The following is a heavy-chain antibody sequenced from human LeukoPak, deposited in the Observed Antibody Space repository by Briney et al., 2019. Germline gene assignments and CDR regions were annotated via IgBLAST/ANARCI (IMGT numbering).Heavy chain of an antibody. Sequence: GGSLRLSCAASGFTFSSYWMHWVRQAPGKGLEWVSGISWNSGSIGYADSVEGRFTISRDNAKNSLYLQMNSLRAEDTALYYCAKDIFTMVRGVVVYWGQGTLVTVSS. CDR1: GFTFSSYW. D-gene: IGHD3-10*01. CDR2: ISWNSGSI. V-gene: IGHV3-9*01. CDR3: AKDIFTMVRGVVVY. J-gene: IGHJ4*02.